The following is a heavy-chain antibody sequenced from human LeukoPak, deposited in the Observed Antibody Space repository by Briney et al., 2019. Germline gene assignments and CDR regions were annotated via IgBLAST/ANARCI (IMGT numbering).Heavy chain of an antibody. CDR2: INSDGSST. V-gene: IGHV3-74*01. D-gene: IGHD2-2*01. J-gene: IGHJ4*02. Sequence: GGSLRLSCAASGFTFSTYWMHWVRQAPGKGMVWVSRINSDGSSTSYAGSVKGRFTISRDNAKNTLYLQMNSLRAEDTAVYYCARFYCSSTSSLEDYWGQGTLVTVSS. CDR3: ARFYCSSTSSLEDY. CDR1: GFTFSTYW.